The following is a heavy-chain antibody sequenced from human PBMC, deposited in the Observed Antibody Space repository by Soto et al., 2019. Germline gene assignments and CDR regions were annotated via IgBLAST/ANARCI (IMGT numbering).Heavy chain of an antibody. CDR2: ISSSSSYI. J-gene: IGHJ3*02. CDR3: AREEYCSGGNCSYFDI. Sequence: GGSLRLSCAASGFTFSSYSMNWVRQAPGKGLEWVSSISSSSSYIYYADSVKGRFTISRDNAKNSLYLQMNSLRAEDTAVYYCAREEYCSGGNCSYFDIWGQGTMVTVSS. CDR1: GFTFSSYS. D-gene: IGHD2-15*01. V-gene: IGHV3-21*01.